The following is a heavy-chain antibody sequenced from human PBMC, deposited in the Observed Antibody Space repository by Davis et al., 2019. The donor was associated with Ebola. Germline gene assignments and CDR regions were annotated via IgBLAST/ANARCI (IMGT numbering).Heavy chain of an antibody. CDR3: STGTKLLVGLRYHYFAMDV. CDR2: VKSQTDGGTT. V-gene: IGHV3-15*07. CDR1: GFTFSSYS. D-gene: IGHD6-6*01. Sequence: GESLKISCAASGFTFSSYSMNWVRQAPGKGLEWVGRVKSQTDGGTTDYAEPVKGRFTMSRDDLTNTLFLDITSLKTEDTAVYYCSTGTKLLVGLRYHYFAMDVWGQGTTVTVSS. J-gene: IGHJ6*02.